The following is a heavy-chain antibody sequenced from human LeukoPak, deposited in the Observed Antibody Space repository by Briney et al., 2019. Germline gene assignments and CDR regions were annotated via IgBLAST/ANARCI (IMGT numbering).Heavy chain of an antibody. CDR1: GFTFSSYS. J-gene: IGHJ3*02. V-gene: IGHV3-48*04. Sequence: AGGSLRLSCAASGFTFSSYSMNWVRQAPGKGLEWVSYISSSSSTIYYADSVKGRFTISRDNAKNSLYLQMNSLRAEDTAVYYCARPIEYSSSSPSAFDIWGQGTMVTVSS. D-gene: IGHD6-6*01. CDR3: ARPIEYSSSSPSAFDI. CDR2: ISSSSSTI.